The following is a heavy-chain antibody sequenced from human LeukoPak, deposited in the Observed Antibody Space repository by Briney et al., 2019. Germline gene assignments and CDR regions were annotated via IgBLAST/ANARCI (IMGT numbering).Heavy chain of an antibody. CDR2: ISGCCDST. Sequence: PGGSLRLSCAASGFTFSSYAMSWVRQAPGKGLECVSAISGCCDSTYYADSVKGRFTISRDNSKNTLYLQMNSLRAEDTAIYYCAKARHYGSGSYYINYYYYYMDVWGKGTTVTVSS. CDR1: GFTFSSYA. V-gene: IGHV3-23*01. CDR3: AKARHYGSGSYYINYYYYYMDV. D-gene: IGHD3-10*01. J-gene: IGHJ6*03.